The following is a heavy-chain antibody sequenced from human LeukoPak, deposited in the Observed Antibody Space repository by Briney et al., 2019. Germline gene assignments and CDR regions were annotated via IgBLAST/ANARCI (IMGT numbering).Heavy chain of an antibody. V-gene: IGHV1-2*02. CDR3: ARLDITIIPY. CDR2: INPNSGGT. Sequence: GASVKVSCKASGYTFTAHYMHWVRQAPGQGLEWMGWINPNSGGTNYAQKFQGRITMTRDTSITTAYMELSSLTSDDTAVYYCARLDITIIPYWGQGTLVTVSS. D-gene: IGHD3-22*01. J-gene: IGHJ4*02. CDR1: GYTFTAHY.